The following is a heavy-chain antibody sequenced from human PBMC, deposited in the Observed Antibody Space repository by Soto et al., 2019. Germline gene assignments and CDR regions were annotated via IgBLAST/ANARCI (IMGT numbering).Heavy chain of an antibody. V-gene: IGHV1-69*06. CDR3: ARIYGDGAFDI. CDR2: IIPIFGTA. J-gene: IGHJ3*02. CDR1: GGTFSSYT. D-gene: IGHD4-17*01. Sequence: SVKVSCKASGGTFSSYTISWVRQAPGQGLEWMGGIIPIFGTANYAQKFRGRVTITADKSTSTAYMELSSLRSEDTAVYYCARIYGDGAFDIWGQGTMVTVSS.